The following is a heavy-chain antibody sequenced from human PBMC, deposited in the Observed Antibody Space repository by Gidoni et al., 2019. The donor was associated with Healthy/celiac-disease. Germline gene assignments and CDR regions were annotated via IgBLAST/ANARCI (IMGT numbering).Heavy chain of an antibody. D-gene: IGHD7-27*01. Sequence: QVQLVESGGGVVQPGRSLSLSCAASGFTFCSYGMNWVRQGPGKGLGWVAVIWYDGSNKYYADAVKGRFTISRDNSKNTLYLQMNSLRAEDTAVYYCARECGEKGCFDYWGQGTLVTVSS. CDR1: GFTFCSYG. J-gene: IGHJ4*02. CDR3: ARECGEKGCFDY. CDR2: IWYDGSNK. V-gene: IGHV3-33*01.